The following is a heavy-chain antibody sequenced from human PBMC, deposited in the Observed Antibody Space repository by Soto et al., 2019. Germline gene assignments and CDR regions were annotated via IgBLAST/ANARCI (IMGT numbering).Heavy chain of an antibody. D-gene: IGHD2-2*01. Sequence: GGSLRLSCAASGFTFSSYSMNWVRQAPGKGLEWVSYISSSSSTIYYADSVKGRFTISRDNAKNSLYLQMNSLRAEDTAVNYCARRARRYCSSTSCYENYYYYMDVWGKGTTVTVSS. CDR1: GFTFSSYS. V-gene: IGHV3-48*01. J-gene: IGHJ6*03. CDR2: ISSSSSTI. CDR3: ARRARRYCSSTSCYENYYYYMDV.